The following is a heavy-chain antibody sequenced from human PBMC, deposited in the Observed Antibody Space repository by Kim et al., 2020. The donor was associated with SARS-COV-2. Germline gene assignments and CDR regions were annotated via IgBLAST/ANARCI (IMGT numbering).Heavy chain of an antibody. Sequence: PSLKSRVTISVDTSKNQFSLKLSSVTAADTAVYYCARSYYDSSGYHPCDYWGQGTLVTVSS. D-gene: IGHD3-22*01. J-gene: IGHJ4*02. V-gene: IGHV4-34*01. CDR3: ARSYYDSSGYHPCDY.